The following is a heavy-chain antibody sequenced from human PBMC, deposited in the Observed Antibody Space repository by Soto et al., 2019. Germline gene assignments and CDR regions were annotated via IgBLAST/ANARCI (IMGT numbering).Heavy chain of an antibody. CDR2: ISYDGRNK. Sequence: QVQLAESGGGLVQPGRSLRLSCATSGFVSNDYDIHWVRQAPGKGLAWLASISYDGRNKYYADSVKGRFTISRDNSKNTLSLQINSLGAEDXXXYYXSXXXXGGLDAWGPGTLVTVSS. CDR1: GFVSNDYD. CDR3: SXXXXGGLDA. D-gene: IGHD2-21*01. V-gene: IGHV3-30*03. J-gene: IGHJ5*02.